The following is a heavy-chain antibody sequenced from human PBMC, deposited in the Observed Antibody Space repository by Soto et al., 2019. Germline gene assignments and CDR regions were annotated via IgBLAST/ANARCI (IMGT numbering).Heavy chain of an antibody. J-gene: IGHJ5*02. CDR2: ISAYNGNT. D-gene: IGHD2-8*02. CDR1: GCTFTSYG. V-gene: IGHV1-18*01. Sequence: ASVKVSCKASGCTFTSYGISWVRQAPGQGLEWMGWISAYNGNTNYAQKLQGRVTMTTDTSTSTAYMELRSLRSDDTAVYYCARQLLVGSWFDPWGQGTLVTVSS. CDR3: ARQLLVGSWFDP.